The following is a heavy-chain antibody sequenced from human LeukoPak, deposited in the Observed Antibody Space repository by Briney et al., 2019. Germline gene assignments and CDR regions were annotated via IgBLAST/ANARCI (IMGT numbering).Heavy chain of an antibody. Sequence: PSETLSLTCAVYGGSFSGYYWTWIRQPPGKGLEWIGEIHYSGSATYNPSLKSRVTISVDTSKNQFSLKLSSVTAADTAVYYCATYCGGDCLRDYWGQGTLVTVSS. V-gene: IGHV4-34*01. CDR3: ATYCGGDCLRDY. CDR1: GGSFSGYY. J-gene: IGHJ4*02. CDR2: IHYSGSA. D-gene: IGHD2-21*02.